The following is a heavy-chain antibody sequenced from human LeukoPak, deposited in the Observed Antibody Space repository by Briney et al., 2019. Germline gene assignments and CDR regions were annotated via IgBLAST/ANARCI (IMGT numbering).Heavy chain of an antibody. V-gene: IGHV4-34*01. Sequence: PSQTLSLTCAVYGGSFSGYYWSWIRQPPGKGLEWIGEINHSGSTNYNPSLKSRVTISVDTSKNQFSLKLSSVTAADTAVYYCASVSWSGDYWGREPWSPSPQ. CDR3: ASVSWSGDY. CDR2: INHSGST. CDR1: GGSFSGYY. D-gene: IGHD6-13*01. J-gene: IGHJ4*02.